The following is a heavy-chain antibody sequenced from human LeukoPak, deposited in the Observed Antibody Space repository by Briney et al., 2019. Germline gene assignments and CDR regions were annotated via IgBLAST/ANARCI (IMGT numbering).Heavy chain of an antibody. CDR1: GFTFSSYA. Sequence: GGSLRLSCAASGFTFSSYAMSWVRQAPGKGLEWVSAISGSGGSTYYADSVKGRFTISRDNSKNTLYLQMSSLRAEDTALYYCAKQSGGSCYNPSDYWGQGTLVTVSS. D-gene: IGHD2-15*01. J-gene: IGHJ4*02. CDR2: ISGSGGST. V-gene: IGHV3-23*01. CDR3: AKQSGGSCYNPSDY.